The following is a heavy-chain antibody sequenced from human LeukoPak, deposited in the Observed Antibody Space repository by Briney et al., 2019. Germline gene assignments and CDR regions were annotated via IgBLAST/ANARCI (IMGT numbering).Heavy chain of an antibody. CDR3: AKIEVGRFDP. CDR1: GASISSYY. Sequence: NRSETLTLTCTVTGASISSYYGCWIRQTPGTGLEWIGDIYDRGSTTYNPSLKSRVSISVNTSRSHFSLNLRSVTAADTAVYYCAKIEVGRFDPWGQGTLVTVSS. CDR2: IYDRGST. D-gene: IGHD1-26*01. J-gene: IGHJ5*02. V-gene: IGHV4-59*01.